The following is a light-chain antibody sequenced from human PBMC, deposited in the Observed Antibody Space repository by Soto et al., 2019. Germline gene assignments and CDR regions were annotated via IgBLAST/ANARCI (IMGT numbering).Light chain of an antibody. CDR1: SSDVGSYNR. CDR3: SSYTSSSTLGV. CDR2: EVT. Sequence: QSALTQPPSVSGSPGQSVTISCTGTSSDVGSYNRVSWYQQPPGTAPKLMIYEVTNRPSGVPDRFSGSKSGNTASLTISGLQAEEEADYYCSSYTSSSTLGVFGTGTKLTVL. J-gene: IGLJ1*01. V-gene: IGLV2-18*02.